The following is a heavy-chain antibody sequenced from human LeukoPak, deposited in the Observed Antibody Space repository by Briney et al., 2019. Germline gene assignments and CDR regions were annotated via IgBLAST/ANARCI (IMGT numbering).Heavy chain of an antibody. Sequence: PSETLSLTCTVSGGSISSYYWSWIRQPPGKGLEWIGYIYYSGSTNYNPSLKSRVTISVDTSKNQFSLKLSSVTAADTAVYYCARGGYYDILTSRYYYYGMDVWGQGTTVTVSS. V-gene: IGHV4-59*01. CDR3: ARGGYYDILTSRYYYYGMDV. J-gene: IGHJ6*02. CDR1: GGSISSYY. D-gene: IGHD3-9*01. CDR2: IYYSGST.